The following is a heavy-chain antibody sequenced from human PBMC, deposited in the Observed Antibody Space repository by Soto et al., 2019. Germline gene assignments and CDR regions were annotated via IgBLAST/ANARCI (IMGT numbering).Heavy chain of an antibody. D-gene: IGHD3-22*01. V-gene: IGHV4-59*12. CDR1: GGSISSYY. Sequence: SETLSLTCTVSGGSISSYYLSWIRQPPGKGLEWIGYIYYSGSTYYNPSLKSRVTISVDTSKNQFSLKLSSVTAADTAVYYCARDLRDSSGYYYVHWGQGTLVTVSS. J-gene: IGHJ4*02. CDR3: ARDLRDSSGYYYVH. CDR2: IYYSGST.